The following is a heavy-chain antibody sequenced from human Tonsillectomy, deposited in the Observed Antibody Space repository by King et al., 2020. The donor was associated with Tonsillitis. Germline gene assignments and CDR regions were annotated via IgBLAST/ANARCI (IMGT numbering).Heavy chain of an antibody. J-gene: IGHJ6*02. CDR2: IKQDGREK. CDR1: GFTFRNYW. CDR3: ARADTVMGNHYYGMDV. Sequence: EQLVQSGGGLVQPGGSLRLSCAASGFTFRNYWMSWVRQAPGKGLEWVANIKQDGREKYYVDSVKGRFTISRDNAKNSLYLQMNSLRVDDTAVYYCARADTVMGNHYYGMDVWGQGTTVTVSS. V-gene: IGHV3-7*03. D-gene: IGHD5-18*01.